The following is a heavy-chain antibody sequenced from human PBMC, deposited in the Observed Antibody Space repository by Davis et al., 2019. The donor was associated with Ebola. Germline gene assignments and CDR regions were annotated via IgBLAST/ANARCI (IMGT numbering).Heavy chain of an antibody. CDR3: ARVRFPPSYYGMDV. CDR1: GGSFSGYY. CDR2: INHSGST. Sequence: MPSETLSLTCAVYGGSFSGYYWSWIRQPPGKGLEWIGEINHSGSTNYNPSLKSRVTISVDTSKNQFSLKLSSVTAADTAVYYCARVRFPPSYYGMDVWGQGTTVTVSS. D-gene: IGHD3-10*01. V-gene: IGHV4-34*01. J-gene: IGHJ6*02.